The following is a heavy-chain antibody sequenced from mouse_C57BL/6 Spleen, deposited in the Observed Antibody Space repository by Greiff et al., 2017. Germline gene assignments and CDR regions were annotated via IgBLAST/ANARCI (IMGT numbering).Heavy chain of an antibody. Sequence: VQLQQSGPELVKPGASVKISCKASGYTFTDYYMNWVKQSHGKSLEWIGDINPNNGGTSYNQKFKGKATLTVDKSSSTAYMELRSLTSEDSAVYYCARRHYGSSQFLDYWGQGTTLTVSS. V-gene: IGHV1-26*01. CDR1: GYTFTDYY. D-gene: IGHD1-1*01. J-gene: IGHJ2*01. CDR2: INPNNGGT. CDR3: ARRHYGSSQFLDY.